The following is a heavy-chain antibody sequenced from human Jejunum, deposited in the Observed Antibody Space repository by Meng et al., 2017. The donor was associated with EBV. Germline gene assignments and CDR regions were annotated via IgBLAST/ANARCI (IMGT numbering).Heavy chain of an antibody. V-gene: IGHV6-1*01. CDR2: TFYRSMWYN. D-gene: IGHD1-1*01. J-gene: IGHJ4*02. CDR3: TRESTTGCVDY. CDR1: GDRVFSNCAA. Sequence: QARLQQSRPALVNSPQTLSPTAAISGDRVFSNCAAWNLIRQSPSRGLEWLGRTFYRSMWYNHYAPSVESRITINADTSKNQFSLQLNSVTPEDTAVYYCTRESTTGCVDYWGQGTLVTVSS.